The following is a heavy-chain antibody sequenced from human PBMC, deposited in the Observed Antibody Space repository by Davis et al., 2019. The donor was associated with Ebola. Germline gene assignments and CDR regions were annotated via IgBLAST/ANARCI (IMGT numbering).Heavy chain of an antibody. CDR3: ASDCSSTSCPRYYYYYGMDV. J-gene: IGHJ6*02. V-gene: IGHV1-69*06. CDR2: IIPIFGTA. Sequence: AASVKVSCRASGGTFSSYAISWVRQAPGQGLEWMGGIIPIFGTANYAQKFQGRVTITADKSTSTAYMELSSLRSEDTAVYYCASDCSSTSCPRYYYYYGMDVWGQGTKVTVSS. D-gene: IGHD2-2*01. CDR1: GGTFSSYA.